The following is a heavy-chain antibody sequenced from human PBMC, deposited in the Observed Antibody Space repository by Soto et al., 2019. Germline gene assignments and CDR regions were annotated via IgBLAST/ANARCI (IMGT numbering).Heavy chain of an antibody. D-gene: IGHD3-10*01. J-gene: IGHJ4*02. CDR2: VSRSGGST. CDR1: GLTFSIYA. V-gene: IGHV3-23*01. Sequence: EVQLLESGGGFVQPGGSLRLSCAASGLTFSIYAMSWVRQAPGKGPEWVSSVSRSGGSTYYADSVKGRFTISSDNSKNTLFRPMNSLSAEDTAVYSCAKDRPNPYCSGAYYKAGGDYWGQGTLVTVSS. CDR3: AKDRPNPYCSGAYYKAGGDY.